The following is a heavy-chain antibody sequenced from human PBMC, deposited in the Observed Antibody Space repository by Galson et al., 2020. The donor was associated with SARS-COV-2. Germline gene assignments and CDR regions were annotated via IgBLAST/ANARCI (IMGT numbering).Heavy chain of an antibody. D-gene: IGHD3-22*01. CDR1: GFTFSSYG. J-gene: IGHJ3*02. Sequence: GGSLRLSCAASGFTFSSYGMHWVRQAPGKGLEWVAVIWYDGSNKYYADSVKGRFTISRDNSKNTLYLQMNSLRAEDTAVYYCAREGRYYYGSSGYVAPDAFDSWGQGTMVTVSS. CDR3: AREGRYYYGSSGYVAPDAFDS. CDR2: IWYDGSNK. V-gene: IGHV3-33*01.